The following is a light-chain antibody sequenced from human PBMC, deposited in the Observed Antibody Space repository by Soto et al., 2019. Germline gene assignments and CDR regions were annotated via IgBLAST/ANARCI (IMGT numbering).Light chain of an antibody. CDR3: PQLKSYPIT. V-gene: IGKV1-9*01. CDR1: QGISSY. Sequence: DIQLTQSPSFLSASVGDRVTITCRASQGISSYLAWYQQKPGKAPKLLIYTASTLQSGVPSRCSGSGYGTEFALTLSSLQPEDFATYYCPQLKSYPITFGQGTRLDIK. CDR2: TAS. J-gene: IGKJ5*01.